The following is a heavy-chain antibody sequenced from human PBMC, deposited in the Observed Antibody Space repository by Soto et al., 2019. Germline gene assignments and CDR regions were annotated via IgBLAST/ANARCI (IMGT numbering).Heavy chain of an antibody. CDR3: ARVGYDRCGFDH. CDR1: GDSISRSHW. D-gene: IGHD3-22*01. J-gene: IGHJ2*01. Sequence: QVQLQESGPGLVRPSGALSVTCAVSGDSISRSHWWSWVRQSPGKGMEWIGEISHSGITNYNPSLESRVTISGEKSRNQLSLKLASVTAADTAVYFCARVGYDRCGFDHWGRGTLVSVSS. CDR2: ISHSGIT. V-gene: IGHV4-4*02.